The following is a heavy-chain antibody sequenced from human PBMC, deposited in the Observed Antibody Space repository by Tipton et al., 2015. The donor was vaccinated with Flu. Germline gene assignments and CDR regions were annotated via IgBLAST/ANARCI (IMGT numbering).Heavy chain of an antibody. CDR3: ARDGRAGIYDELDY. CDR2: ISSSSSYT. D-gene: IGHD3-3*01. CDR1: GFTFSDYH. J-gene: IGHJ4*02. Sequence: SLRLSCAASGFTFSDYHMSWIRQAPGKGLEWVSYISSSSSYTNYADSVKGRFTISRDNAKNSLYLQMNSLRAEDTAVYYCARDGRAGIYDELDYWGQGTLVTVPS. V-gene: IGHV3-11*06.